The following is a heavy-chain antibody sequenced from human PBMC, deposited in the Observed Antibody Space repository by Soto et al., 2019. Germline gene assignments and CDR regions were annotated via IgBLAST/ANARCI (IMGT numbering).Heavy chain of an antibody. CDR2: MSYDGDKK. Sequence: QVQLVESGGGVVRPGRSLRLSCAASGFSLSSYAMHWVRQAPGKGLEWVAVMSYDGDKKYFADSVKGRFTISRDSSKNKLNLQMNSLRTEDTAVYFCAKTDHQYYDFWIGYSHFDCWGQGILVTVSS. CDR1: GFSLSSYA. D-gene: IGHD3-3*01. J-gene: IGHJ4*02. CDR3: AKTDHQYYDFWIGYSHFDC. V-gene: IGHV3-30*18.